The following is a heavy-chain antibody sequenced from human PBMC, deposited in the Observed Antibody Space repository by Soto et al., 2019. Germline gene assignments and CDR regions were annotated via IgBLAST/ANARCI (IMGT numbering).Heavy chain of an antibody. V-gene: IGHV3-23*01. CDR2: ISGSGGST. CDR3: AKENGYSSSWFEFDY. D-gene: IGHD6-13*01. CDR1: GFTFSSYA. J-gene: IGHJ4*02. Sequence: PGGSLRLSCAASGFTFSSYAMSWVRQAPGKGLEWVSAISGSGGSTYYADSVKGRFTISRDNSKNALYLQMNSLRAEDTAVYYCAKENGYSSSWFEFDYWGQGTLVTVSS.